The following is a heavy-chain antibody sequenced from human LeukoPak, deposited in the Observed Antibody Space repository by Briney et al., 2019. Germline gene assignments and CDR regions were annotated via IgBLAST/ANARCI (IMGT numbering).Heavy chain of an antibody. V-gene: IGHV3-23*01. CDR3: AKDRLSTPIAPRFDP. J-gene: IGHJ5*02. CDR2: ISASGSPT. D-gene: IGHD2-21*02. Sequence: GGSLRLSCAASGFTFSSFAMTWVRQAPGKRLEWVSLISASGSPTYYADSVKGRFTISRDNSKNTLYLQMNSVRADDTAVYYCAKDRLSTPIAPRFDPWGQGTQVTVSS. CDR1: GFTFSSFA.